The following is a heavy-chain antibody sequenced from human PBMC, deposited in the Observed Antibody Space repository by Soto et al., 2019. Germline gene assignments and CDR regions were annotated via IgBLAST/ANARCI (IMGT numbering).Heavy chain of an antibody. J-gene: IGHJ4*02. V-gene: IGHV3-53*01. CDR2: IYSVGSA. CDR1: GFSVNSNY. Sequence: EVQLVESGGGLIQPGGSLRLSCAASGFSVNSNYMSWVRQAPGKGLEWGSVIYSVGSAYYADSVKGRFTISRDNSKNTLYLQMNSLRAEDTAVYYCARDRGDYWGQGTLVTVSS. CDR3: ARDRGDY.